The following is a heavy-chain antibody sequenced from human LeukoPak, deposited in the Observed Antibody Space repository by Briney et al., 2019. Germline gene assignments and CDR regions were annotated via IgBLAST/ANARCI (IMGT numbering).Heavy chain of an antibody. CDR1: GFTFSSYG. V-gene: IGHV3-33*01. D-gene: IGHD6-13*01. Sequence: GGSLRLSCAASGFTFSSYGMHWVRQAPGKGLEWVAVIWYDGSNKYYADSVKGRFTISRDNSENTLYLQMNSLRAEDTAVYYCASLSAAAGTWWFDPWGQGTLVTVSS. J-gene: IGHJ5*02. CDR3: ASLSAAAGTWWFDP. CDR2: IWYDGSNK.